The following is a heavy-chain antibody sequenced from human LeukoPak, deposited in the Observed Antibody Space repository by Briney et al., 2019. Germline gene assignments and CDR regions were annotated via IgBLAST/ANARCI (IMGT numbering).Heavy chain of an antibody. J-gene: IGHJ4*02. CDR1: GFTFSSYS. D-gene: IGHD3-22*01. CDR2: ISSSGSTI. Sequence: GGSLRLSCAASGFTFSSYSMNWVRQAPGKGLEWVSYISSSGSTIYYADSVKGRFTISRDNAKNSLYLQMNSLRAEDTAVYYCAKEYYYDSSGYSEFDYWGQGTLVTVSS. CDR3: AKEYYYDSSGYSEFDY. V-gene: IGHV3-48*04.